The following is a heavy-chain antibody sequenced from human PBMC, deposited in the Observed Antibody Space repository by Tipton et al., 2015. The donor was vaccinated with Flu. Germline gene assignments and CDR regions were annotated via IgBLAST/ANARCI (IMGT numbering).Heavy chain of an antibody. Sequence: TLSLTCTVSGGSISSYYWSWIWQPAGKGLEWIGRIYTSGSTNYNPSLKSRVTMSVDTSKNQFSLKLSSVTAADTAVYYCARDRIAVAGGTYYYYGMDVWGQGTTVTVSS. D-gene: IGHD6-19*01. CDR1: GGSISSYY. V-gene: IGHV4-4*07. J-gene: IGHJ6*02. CDR3: ARDRIAVAGGTYYYYGMDV. CDR2: IYTSGST.